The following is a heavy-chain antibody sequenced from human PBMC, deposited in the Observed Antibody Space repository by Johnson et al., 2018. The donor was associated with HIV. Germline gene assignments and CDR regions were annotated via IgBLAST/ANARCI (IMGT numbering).Heavy chain of an antibody. Sequence: EQLVESGGGLVQPGGSLRLSCVVSGFTVSSNYMSWVRQAPGKGLEWVSVLHSGGSTSYADSVKGRFTISRDNSNNTLHLQMNSLRAEDTAVYYCARCMITFGGVGGAFDIWGQGTMVTVSS. V-gene: IGHV3-66*02. J-gene: IGHJ3*02. D-gene: IGHD3-16*01. CDR2: LHSGGST. CDR1: GFTVSSNY. CDR3: ARCMITFGGVGGAFDI.